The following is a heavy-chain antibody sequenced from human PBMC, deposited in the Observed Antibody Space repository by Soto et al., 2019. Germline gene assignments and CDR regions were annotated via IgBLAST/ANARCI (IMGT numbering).Heavy chain of an antibody. D-gene: IGHD6-13*01. J-gene: IGHJ4*02. CDR2: IKEHGGQD. Sequence: PGGSLRLSCAASGFTFNTYWMSWVRQAPGKGLEWVAHIKEHGGQDFYVDSVKGRFTIFRDNAKNSLYLQMNSLRAEDTAVYYCARESSSSSWFDYWGQGTLVTVSS. CDR1: GFTFNTYW. CDR3: ARESSSSSWFDY. V-gene: IGHV3-7*03.